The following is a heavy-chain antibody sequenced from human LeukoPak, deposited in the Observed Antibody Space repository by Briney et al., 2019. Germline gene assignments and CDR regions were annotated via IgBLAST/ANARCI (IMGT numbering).Heavy chain of an antibody. D-gene: IGHD6-13*01. J-gene: IGHJ6*02. CDR2: MNPTNTNT. CDR3: ARARYSSSWYVSYYYYGMDV. CDR1: GYTFTNFD. Sequence: ASVRVSCKASGYTFTNFDINWVRQTAGRGLEWMGWMNPTNTNTGYAQRFRGRVTLTSDTSINTAYMELSSLTSDDTAVYYCARARYSSSWYVSYYYYGMDVWGQGTTVTVSS. V-gene: IGHV1-8*01.